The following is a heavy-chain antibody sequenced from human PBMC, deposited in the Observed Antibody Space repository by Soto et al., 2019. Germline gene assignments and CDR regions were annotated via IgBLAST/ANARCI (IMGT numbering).Heavy chain of an antibody. CDR2: IYHFGTT. V-gene: IGHV4-31*03. Sequence: QVQLQESGPGLVKPSQTLSLTCTVSGDSINSDGYFWSWIRQHPGKGLEWIGSIYHFGTTYYNPSLSSRLNMSMDTSKNQFSLNLNSVTAADTAVYYCARLICASSICYFPAWFDPWGRGPLVTVSS. J-gene: IGHJ5*02. CDR1: GDSINSDGYF. CDR3: ARLICASSICYFPAWFDP. D-gene: IGHD2-21*01.